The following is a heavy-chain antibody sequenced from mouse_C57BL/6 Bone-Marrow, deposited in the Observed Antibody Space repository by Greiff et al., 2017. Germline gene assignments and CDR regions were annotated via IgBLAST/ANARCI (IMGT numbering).Heavy chain of an antibody. CDR1: GYTFTSYW. Sequence: QVQLQQPGAELVKPGASVKMSCKASGYTFTSYWITWVKQRPGQGLEWIGDIYPGSGSTNYNEKFKSKATLTVATSSSTAYMQLSSLTSEDSAVYYCARLVTTVVATDWYFDVWGTGTTVTVSS. J-gene: IGHJ1*03. CDR2: IYPGSGST. D-gene: IGHD1-1*01. V-gene: IGHV1-55*01. CDR3: ARLVTTVVATDWYFDV.